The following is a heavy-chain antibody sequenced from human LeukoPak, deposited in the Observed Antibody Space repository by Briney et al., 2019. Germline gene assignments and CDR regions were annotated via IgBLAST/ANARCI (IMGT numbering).Heavy chain of an antibody. CDR2: IKSDGSST. CDR1: GFTFSNYW. CDR3: ARGGDSSNWYPGYFEY. Sequence: GGSLRLSCAASGFTFSNYWMHWVRQAPGKGPVWVSRIKSDGSSTRFAYSVQGRFTISRDNGKNTLYLQMNSLRAEDTAVYYCARGGDSSNWYPGYFEYWGQGALVTVSS. J-gene: IGHJ4*02. V-gene: IGHV3-74*01. D-gene: IGHD6-13*01.